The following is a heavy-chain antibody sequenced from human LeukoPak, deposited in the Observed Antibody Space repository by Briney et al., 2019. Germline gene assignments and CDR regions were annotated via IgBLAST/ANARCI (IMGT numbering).Heavy chain of an antibody. CDR1: GYTFTGYY. CDR3: ARDFSAVVVAATNT. Sequence: ASVKVSCKASGYTFTGYYMHWVRQAPRQGLEWMGWINPNSGGTNYAQKFQSRVTMTRDTSISTAYMELSRLRSDDTAVYYCARDFSAVVVAATNTWGQGTLVTVSS. V-gene: IGHV1-2*02. CDR2: INPNSGGT. D-gene: IGHD2-15*01. J-gene: IGHJ5*02.